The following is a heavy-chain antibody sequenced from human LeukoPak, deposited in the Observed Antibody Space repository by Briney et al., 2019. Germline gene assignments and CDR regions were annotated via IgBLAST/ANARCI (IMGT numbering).Heavy chain of an antibody. J-gene: IGHJ4*02. CDR3: ARDFEMATRRALFDY. CDR1: GFTFSSYW. CDR2: IKQDGSEK. Sequence: GGSLRLSCAASGFTFSSYWMSWVRQAPGKGLEWVANIKQDGSEKYYVDSVKGRFTISRDNAKNSLYLQMNSLRAEDTAVYYCARDFEMATRRALFDYWGQGTLVTVSS. D-gene: IGHD5-24*01. V-gene: IGHV3-7*01.